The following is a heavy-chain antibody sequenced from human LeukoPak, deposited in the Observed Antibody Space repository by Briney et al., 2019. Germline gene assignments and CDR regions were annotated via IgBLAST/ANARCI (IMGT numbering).Heavy chain of an antibody. CDR3: ARGRRFYYDSSGYYNWFDP. Sequence: SETLSLTCAVYGGSFRGYYWSWIRQPPGKGVEWIGEINHSGSTNYNPSLKSRVTITVDTSKNQFSLKLSSVTAADTAVYYCARGRRFYYDSSGYYNWFDPWGQGTLVTVSS. V-gene: IGHV4-34*01. CDR1: GGSFRGYY. CDR2: INHSGST. J-gene: IGHJ5*02. D-gene: IGHD3-22*01.